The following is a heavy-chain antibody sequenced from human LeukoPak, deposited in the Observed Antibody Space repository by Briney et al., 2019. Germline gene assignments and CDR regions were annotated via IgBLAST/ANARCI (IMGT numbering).Heavy chain of an antibody. V-gene: IGHV3-30*02. D-gene: IGHD3-10*01. CDR2: IRYDGSNK. CDR3: VKDSKRWKTYYYESGSHYFDY. CDR1: GFTFSSYG. J-gene: IGHJ4*02. Sequence: GGSLRLSCAASGFTFSSYGMHWVRQAPGKGLEWVAFIRYDGSNKYYADSVKGRFTIARDNSKNTLYLQMNSLRAEDTAVYYCVKDSKRWKTYYYESGSHYFDYWGQGTLVTVSS.